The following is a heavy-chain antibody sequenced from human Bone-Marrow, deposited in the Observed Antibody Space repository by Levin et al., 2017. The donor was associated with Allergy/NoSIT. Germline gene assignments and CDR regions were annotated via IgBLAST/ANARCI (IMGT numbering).Heavy chain of an antibody. J-gene: IGHJ4*02. V-gene: IGHV1-18*01. D-gene: IGHD4-17*01. CDR2: ISAHNGNT. Sequence: ASVKVSCKASGYSFSIYGISWVRQAPGQGLEWMGWISAHNGNTNYAEKVQGRVTMTTDTSTSTAYMELRSLRSDDTAVYYCARAGAAVTRFFDYWGQGTLVTVSS. CDR1: GYSFSIYG. CDR3: ARAGAAVTRFFDY.